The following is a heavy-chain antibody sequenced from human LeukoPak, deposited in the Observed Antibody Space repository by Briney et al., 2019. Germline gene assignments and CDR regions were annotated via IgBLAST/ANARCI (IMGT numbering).Heavy chain of an antibody. CDR1: GYTFTGYY. D-gene: IGHD5-24*01. J-gene: IGHJ3*02. CDR2: INPNSGGT. CDR3: ARWLQLGGAFDI. V-gene: IGHV1-2*02. Sequence: ASVKVSCKASGYTFTGYYMHWVRQAPGQGLDWMGWINPNSGGTNYAQKFQGRVTMTRDTSISTAYMELSRLRSDDTAVYYCARWLQLGGAFDIWGQGTMVTVSS.